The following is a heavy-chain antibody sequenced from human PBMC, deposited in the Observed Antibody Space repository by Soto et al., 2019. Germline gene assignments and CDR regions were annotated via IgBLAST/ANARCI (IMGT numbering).Heavy chain of an antibody. Sequence: VQLVESGGGLVQPGGSLRLSCAASGFTFSSFWMHWVRQAPGKGLVWVSRASPDGTSTSYADSVKGRFTISRDNAKNTLYMQMNSLRAEDTAVYYCTRHGSGDYFLFDPWGQGTLVTVSS. CDR2: ASPDGTST. V-gene: IGHV3-74*01. J-gene: IGHJ5*02. CDR3: TRHGSGDYFLFDP. D-gene: IGHD4-17*01. CDR1: GFTFSSFW.